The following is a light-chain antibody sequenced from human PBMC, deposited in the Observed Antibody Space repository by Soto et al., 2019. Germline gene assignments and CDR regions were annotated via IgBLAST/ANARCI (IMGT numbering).Light chain of an antibody. J-gene: IGLJ1*01. Sequence: QSVLTQPPSASGTPGQRVTISCSGSYSNIGSRPVNWHHQFPGTAPKLLIYSNNQRPSGVPDRFSGSKSGTSASLAISGLQSEDEADYYCAAWDDSLNVYVFGTGTKVTVL. CDR1: YSNIGSRP. CDR2: SNN. V-gene: IGLV1-44*01. CDR3: AAWDDSLNVYV.